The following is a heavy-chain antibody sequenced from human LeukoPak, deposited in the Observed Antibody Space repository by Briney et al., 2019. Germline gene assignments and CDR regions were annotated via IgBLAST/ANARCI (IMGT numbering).Heavy chain of an antibody. CDR3: AKEYGYDYNYYYSMDV. Sequence: GGSLRLSCAASGFTVSRNYMSWVRQAPGKGLEWVSVIYSGGSTYYADSVKGRFTISRDNSKNTLYLQMNSLRAEDTAVYYCAKEYGYDYNYYYSMDVWGKGTTVTISS. CDR1: GFTVSRNY. D-gene: IGHD1-1*01. V-gene: IGHV3-66*01. J-gene: IGHJ6*03. CDR2: IYSGGST.